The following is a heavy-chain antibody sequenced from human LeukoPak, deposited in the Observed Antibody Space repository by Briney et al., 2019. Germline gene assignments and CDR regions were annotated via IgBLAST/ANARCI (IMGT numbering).Heavy chain of an antibody. V-gene: IGHV4-59*01. CDR3: AKTGSLFGRFLDH. CDR1: ADSMNNYY. D-gene: IGHD3-10*02. J-gene: IGHJ4*02. CDR2: MQPGGTT. Sequence: SETLSLTCSVFADSMNNYYWTWIRQPPGKGLEWVGNMQPGGTTKFHPSLEGRVTMSIDTSNKQFSLRLRSVTAADTATYYCAKTGSLFGRFLDHWGPGALVIVSS.